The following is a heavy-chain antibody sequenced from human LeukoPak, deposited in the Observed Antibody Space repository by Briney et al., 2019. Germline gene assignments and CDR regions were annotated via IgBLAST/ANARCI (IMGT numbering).Heavy chain of an antibody. CDR3: ARPVGSKDAFDI. Sequence: SVKVSCKDSGGTFISYAISWVRQAPGQGVEGMGGIIPIFGTATYAQKSQGRVPITADESTSTAYMELSSLRSEDTAVYYCARPVGSKDAFDIWGQGTMVTVSS. D-gene: IGHD1-26*01. CDR1: GGTFISYA. J-gene: IGHJ3*02. V-gene: IGHV1-69*13. CDR2: IIPIFGTA.